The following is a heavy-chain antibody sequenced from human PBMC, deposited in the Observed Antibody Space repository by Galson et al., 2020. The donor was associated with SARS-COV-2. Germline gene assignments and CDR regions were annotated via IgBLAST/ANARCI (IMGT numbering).Heavy chain of an antibody. CDR2: TSYDGSNT. CDR1: GFMFSAYG. CDR3: ARASGSGSYYFPPGDY. J-gene: IGHJ4*02. D-gene: IGHD3-10*01. Sequence: GESLKISCAASGFMFSAYGMHWVRQAPGKGLEWVAVTSYDGSNTFYADSVKGRFTISRDNFKNTLSVEINRLRPEDTAVYYCARASGSGSYYFPPGDYWGQGTLVNVSS. V-gene: IGHV3-30-3*01.